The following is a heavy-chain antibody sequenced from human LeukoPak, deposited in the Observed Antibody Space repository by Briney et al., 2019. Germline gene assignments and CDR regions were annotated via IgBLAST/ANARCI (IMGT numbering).Heavy chain of an antibody. CDR3: ARGRPVAGSYYFDY. CDR2: INPNSSGT. Sequence: ASAKVSCKAPGYTFTGYYMHWVRQAPGQGLEWMGWINPNSSGTNYAQKFQGRVTMTRDTSISTAYMELSRLRSDDTAVYYSARGRPVAGSYYFDYWGRGTLVTVSS. J-gene: IGHJ4*02. D-gene: IGHD6-19*01. CDR1: GYTFTGYY. V-gene: IGHV1-2*02.